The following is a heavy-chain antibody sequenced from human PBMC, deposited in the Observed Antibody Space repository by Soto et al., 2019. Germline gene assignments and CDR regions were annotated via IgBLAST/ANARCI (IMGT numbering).Heavy chain of an antibody. J-gene: IGHJ5*02. CDR2: MSHSGTM. Sequence: SETLSLTCTVSGGFIASGMSYWSWIGQHTVMGLESLVFMSHSGTMFYNLALQSRITMSLVPSKNQSALKLTSVNVADTAVYYCARDFRVAPADSGFGPWGQGTLVTVSS. CDR3: ARDFRVAPADSGFGP. D-gene: IGHD2-2*01. CDR1: GGFIASGMSY. V-gene: IGHV4-31*03.